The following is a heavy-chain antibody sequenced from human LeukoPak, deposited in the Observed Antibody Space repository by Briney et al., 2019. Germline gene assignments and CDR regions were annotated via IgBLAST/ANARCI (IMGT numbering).Heavy chain of an antibody. CDR1: GLTFSDYY. Sequence: PGGSLRLSCAASGLTFSDYYMSWIRQAPGKGLEWVSYISSSGSTIYYADSVKGRFTISRDSAKNSLYLQMNSLRAEDTAVYYCAKWPFDSYGYDSFDPWGQGTLVTVSS. CDR2: ISSSGSTI. J-gene: IGHJ5*02. D-gene: IGHD5-18*01. CDR3: AKWPFDSYGYDSFDP. V-gene: IGHV3-11*04.